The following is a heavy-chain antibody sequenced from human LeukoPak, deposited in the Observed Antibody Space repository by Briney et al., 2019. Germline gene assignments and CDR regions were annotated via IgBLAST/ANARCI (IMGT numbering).Heavy chain of an antibody. CDR2: INHSGST. CDR3: ARRFDS. V-gene: IGHV4-34*01. J-gene: IGHJ4*02. Sequence: SETLSLTCAVYGGSFSDYYWSWIRQPPGKGLEWIGEINHSGSTNYNPSLKSRVTISVDTSKNQFSLKLSSVTAADTAVYYCARRFDSWGQGTLVTVSS. CDR1: GGSFSDYY.